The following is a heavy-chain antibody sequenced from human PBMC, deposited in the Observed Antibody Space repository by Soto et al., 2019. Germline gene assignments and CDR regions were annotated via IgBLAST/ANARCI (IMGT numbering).Heavy chain of an antibody. D-gene: IGHD6-19*01. CDR1: GFTFRDYA. V-gene: IGHV3-23*01. Sequence: PGGSLRLACKASGFTFRDYAMNWVRQAPGKGLEWVADISGSGDDARFAGSVKGRFTISRDNFRNTLFLQMNRLRVDDTAVYLCGKERRGSGWSVCNFWGQGTLVTVSS. CDR3: GKERRGSGWSVCNF. CDR2: ISGSGDDA. J-gene: IGHJ4*02.